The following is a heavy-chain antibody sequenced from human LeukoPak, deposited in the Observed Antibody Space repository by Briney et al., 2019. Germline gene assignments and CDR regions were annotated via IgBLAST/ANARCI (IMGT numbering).Heavy chain of an antibody. V-gene: IGHV3-11*01. Sequence: GGSLRLSCAASGFTFSDYYMSWIRQAPGKGLEWVSYISSSGSTIYYADSVKGRFTISRDNAKNSLYLQMNSLRAEDTAVYYCARDSGSYYPYYYGMDVWGQGTTVTVSS. D-gene: IGHD1-26*01. J-gene: IGHJ6*02. CDR3: ARDSGSYYPYYYGMDV. CDR2: ISSSGSTI. CDR1: GFTFSDYY.